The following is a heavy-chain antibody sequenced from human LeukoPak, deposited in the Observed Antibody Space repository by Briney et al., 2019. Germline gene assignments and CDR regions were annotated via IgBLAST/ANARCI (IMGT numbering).Heavy chain of an antibody. D-gene: IGHD5-18*01. V-gene: IGHV3-23*01. J-gene: IGHJ4*02. Sequence: GGSLRLSCVASGLTFRTYVMNWVRQAPGKGLEWVSKISGHGAKTKYADSVKGRFTISTDSSKNTVYLQMNSLRREDTAVYYCATYRQVLLPFESWGQGTLVTVSS. CDR1: GLTFRTYV. CDR2: ISGHGAKT. CDR3: ATYRQVLLPFES.